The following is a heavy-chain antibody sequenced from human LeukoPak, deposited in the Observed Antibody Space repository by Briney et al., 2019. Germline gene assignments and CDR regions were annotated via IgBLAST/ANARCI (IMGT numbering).Heavy chain of an antibody. V-gene: IGHV4-59*01. Sequence: SETLSLTCTVSGGSISSYYWSWIRQPPGKGLERIGYIYYSGRTNYNPSLKSRVTISVDTSKNQFSLKLSSVTAADTAVYYCARDRGYYYGSGSYNWFDPWGQGALVTVSS. CDR1: GGSISSYY. J-gene: IGHJ5*02. CDR3: ARDRGYYYGSGSYNWFDP. CDR2: IYYSGRT. D-gene: IGHD3-10*01.